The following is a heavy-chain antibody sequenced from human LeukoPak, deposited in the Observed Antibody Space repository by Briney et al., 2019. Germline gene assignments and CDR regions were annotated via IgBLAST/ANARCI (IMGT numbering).Heavy chain of an antibody. D-gene: IGHD4-17*01. Sequence: SETLSLTCTVSGGSISSYYWSWIRQPPGKGLEWIGYIYYSGSTNHNPSLKSRVTISVDTSKNQFSLKLSSVTAADTAVYYCARGETYGDYRLDYWGQGTLVTVSS. CDR3: ARGETYGDYRLDY. J-gene: IGHJ4*02. V-gene: IGHV4-59*01. CDR1: GGSISSYY. CDR2: IYYSGST.